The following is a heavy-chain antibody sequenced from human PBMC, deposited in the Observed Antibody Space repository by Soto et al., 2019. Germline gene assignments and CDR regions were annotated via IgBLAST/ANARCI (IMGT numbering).Heavy chain of an antibody. CDR2: IYHSGSP. CDR1: GGSISSTNW. CDR3: ARREIQGPIDY. D-gene: IGHD1-26*01. J-gene: IGHJ4*02. Sequence: SETLSLTCAVSGGSISSTNWWTWVRQPPGKSLEWIGEIYHSGSPTYSPSLRGRATISVDTSNNQFSLKLSSVTAADTAVYYCARREIQGPIDYWGQGTLVTVSS. V-gene: IGHV4-4*02.